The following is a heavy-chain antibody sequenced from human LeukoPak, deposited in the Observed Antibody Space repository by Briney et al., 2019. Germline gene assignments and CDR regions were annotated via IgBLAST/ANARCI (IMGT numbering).Heavy chain of an antibody. CDR1: GYTFTSYG. CDR3: ARVPIVVVPAALYYYMDV. Sequence: ASVKVSCKASGYTFTSYGTSWVRQAPGQGLEWMGWISAYNGNTNYAQKLQGRVTMTTDTSTSTAYMELRSLRSDDAAVYYCARVPIVVVPAALYYYMDVWGKGATVTVSS. CDR2: ISAYNGNT. J-gene: IGHJ6*03. V-gene: IGHV1-18*01. D-gene: IGHD2-2*01.